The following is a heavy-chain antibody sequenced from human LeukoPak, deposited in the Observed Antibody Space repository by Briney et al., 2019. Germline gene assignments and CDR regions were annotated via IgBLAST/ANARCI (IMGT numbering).Heavy chain of an antibody. J-gene: IGHJ5*02. V-gene: IGHV4-39*01. CDR1: GGSISSSSYY. CDR3: ARHSFGDYANWFDP. Sequence: SETLSLTCTVSGGSISSSSYYWGWIRQPPGKGLEWIGSIYYSGSTYYNPSLKSRVTTSVDTSKNQFSLKLRSVTAADTAVYYCARHSFGDYANWFDPWGQGTLVTVSS. D-gene: IGHD4-17*01. CDR2: IYYSGST.